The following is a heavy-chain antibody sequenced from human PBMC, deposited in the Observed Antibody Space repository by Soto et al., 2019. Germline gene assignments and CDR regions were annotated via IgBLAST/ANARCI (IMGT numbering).Heavy chain of an antibody. J-gene: IGHJ6*02. CDR2: IYYSGST. Sequence: PSETLSLTCTVSGGSISSYYWSWIRQPPGKGLEWIGYIYYSGSTNYNPSLKSRVTISVDTSKNQFSLKLSSVTAADTAVYYCARTGYYDILTGYPNYYGMDVWGQGTTVTVSS. CDR3: ARTGYYDILTGYPNYYGMDV. D-gene: IGHD3-9*01. V-gene: IGHV4-59*01. CDR1: GGSISSYY.